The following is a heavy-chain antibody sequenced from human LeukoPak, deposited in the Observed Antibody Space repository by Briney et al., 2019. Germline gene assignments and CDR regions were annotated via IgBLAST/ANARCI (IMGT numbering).Heavy chain of an antibody. D-gene: IGHD6-13*01. CDR3: ARAPSTVRSWFYFDY. Sequence: GGSLRLSCAASGATVSSSSMSWVRQAPGKGLEWVSAAYSGGYTNYADSVKGRFTISGDNSKNTLYLQMSSLRAEDTAVYYCARAPSTVRSWFYFDYWGQGTLVTVSS. V-gene: IGHV3-66*01. CDR2: AYSGGYT. CDR1: GATVSSSS. J-gene: IGHJ4*02.